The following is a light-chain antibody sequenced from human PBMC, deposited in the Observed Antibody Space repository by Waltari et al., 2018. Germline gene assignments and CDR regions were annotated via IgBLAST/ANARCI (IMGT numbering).Light chain of an antibody. CDR2: KTS. CDR3: QHCDKYGT. CDR1: HPIDRW. V-gene: IGKV1-5*03. Sequence: DIQLTQSPSALSASVGDRVSITCRASHPIDRWMALYQQKPGKAPKLLIYKTSTVQDGAPLRFSGSGSETELTLTISSLQPDDFATYYCQHCDKYGTFGQGTRLEIK. J-gene: IGKJ2*01.